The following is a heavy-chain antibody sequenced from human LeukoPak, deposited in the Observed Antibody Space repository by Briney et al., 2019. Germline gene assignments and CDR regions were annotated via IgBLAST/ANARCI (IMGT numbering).Heavy chain of an antibody. J-gene: IGHJ4*02. CDR2: IGDAASST. Sequence: SGGSLRLSCAASGLTFSSHAMIWVRQAPGKGLEWVSTIGDAASSTTYADSVKGRFTISSDNSKNTLFLQMNSLRGDDTAVYFCASRDPCRGDTCYGLGYWGQGTLVTVSS. CDR3: ASRDPCRGDTCYGLGY. D-gene: IGHD2-15*01. V-gene: IGHV3-23*01. CDR1: GLTFSSHA.